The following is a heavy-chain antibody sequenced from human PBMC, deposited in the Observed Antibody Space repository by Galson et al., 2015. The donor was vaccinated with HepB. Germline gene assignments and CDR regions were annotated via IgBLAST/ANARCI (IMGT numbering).Heavy chain of an antibody. D-gene: IGHD3-22*01. V-gene: IGHV1-2*06. J-gene: IGHJ4*01. CDR3: ASANYYDSSGYYPPLV. CDR1: GYTFTAYY. Sequence: SVKVSCKASGYTFTAYYMHWVRQAPGQGLEWMGRINPNSGGTNYAQKFQGRVTMTRDTSITTAYMELSRLRFDDTAVYYCASANYYDSSGYYPPLVWGQGTLVTVSS. CDR2: INPNSGGT.